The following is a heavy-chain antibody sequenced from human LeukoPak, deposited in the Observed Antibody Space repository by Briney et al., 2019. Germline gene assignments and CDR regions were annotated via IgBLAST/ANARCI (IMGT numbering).Heavy chain of an antibody. J-gene: IGHJ3*01. CDR1: GGSMRTYY. D-gene: IGHD4-17*01. Sequence: SETLSLTCSVSGGSMRTYYWGWVRQTPGKGLEFIGCISDTGSTNYNPSLKSRVTISVDTSKSLFSLRLTSATAADTAVYYCARDGDSGDFVGAFDVWGQGTLVTVSS. CDR3: ARDGDSGDFVGAFDV. CDR2: ISDTGST. V-gene: IGHV4-59*01.